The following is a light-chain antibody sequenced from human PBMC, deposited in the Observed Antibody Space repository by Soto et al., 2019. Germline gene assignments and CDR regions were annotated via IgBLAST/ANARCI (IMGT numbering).Light chain of an antibody. V-gene: IGLV1-40*01. CDR1: SSNIGAGYD. Sequence: QLVLTQPPSVSGAPGQRVTISCTGSSSNIGAGYDVHWYQQLPGTAPKLLIYGNINRPSGVPDRFSGSKSGTSASLAITGLQAEDEADYYCQSYDSGLVFGGGTKVTVL. J-gene: IGLJ2*01. CDR2: GNI. CDR3: QSYDSGLV.